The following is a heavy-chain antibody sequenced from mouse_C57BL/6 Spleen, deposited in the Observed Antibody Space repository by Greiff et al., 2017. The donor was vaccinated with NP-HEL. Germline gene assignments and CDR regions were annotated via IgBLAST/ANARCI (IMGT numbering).Heavy chain of an antibody. D-gene: IGHD1-1*01. CDR2: IDPANGDT. V-gene: IGHV14-3*01. CDR3: ARDDYCGSSVD. CDR1: GFNFKDSY. Sequence: EVQLQQSGAELVRPGASVKLSCTASGFNFKDSYMHWVKQRPGKGLEWIGRIDPANGDTKYDPKFQGKATLTADTSSNTAYLQLSSLTSEDSASYYCARDDYCGSSVDWGTGTTVTVSS. J-gene: IGHJ1*03.